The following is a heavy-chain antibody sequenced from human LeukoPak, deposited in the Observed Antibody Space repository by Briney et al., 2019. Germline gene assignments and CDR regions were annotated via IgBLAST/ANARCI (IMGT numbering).Heavy chain of an antibody. Sequence: SETLSLTCAVYGGSFSGYYWSWIRQPPGKGLEWIGEINHSGSTNYNPSLKSRVTISVDTSKNQFSLKLSSVTAADTAVYYCARAEFFALFDYWGQGTLVTVSS. CDR1: GGSFSGYY. D-gene: IGHD3-10*01. V-gene: IGHV4-34*01. J-gene: IGHJ4*02. CDR3: ARAEFFALFDY. CDR2: INHSGST.